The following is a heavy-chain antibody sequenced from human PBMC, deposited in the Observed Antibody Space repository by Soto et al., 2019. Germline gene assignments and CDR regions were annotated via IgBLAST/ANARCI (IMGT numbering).Heavy chain of an antibody. V-gene: IGHV1-24*01. CDR3: ATYNWNWRFDY. CDR2: FDPEDGET. J-gene: IGHJ4*02. Sequence: SVEIGSASSGYSLTKLVVDVVLQAPGKGLEWMGGFDPEDGETIYAQKFQGRVTMTEDTSTDTAYMELSSLRSEDTAVYYCATYNWNWRFDYWGQGNLVTVSS. D-gene: IGHD1-7*01. CDR1: GYSLTKLV.